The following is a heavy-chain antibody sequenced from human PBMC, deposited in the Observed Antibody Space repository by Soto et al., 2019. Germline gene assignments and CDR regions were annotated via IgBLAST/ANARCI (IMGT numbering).Heavy chain of an antibody. V-gene: IGHV6-1*01. J-gene: IGHJ6*02. CDR3: ARGIPDLYYYGMDV. D-gene: IGHD2-21*01. Sequence: SQTLSLTCAISGDSVSRNSGAWNWIRQSPSRGLEWLGRTYYRSKWYTDYALSVKSRITINPETSKNQFSLQLNSVTPEDTAVYYCARGIPDLYYYGMDVWGQGTTVTVS. CDR1: GDSVSRNSGA. CDR2: TYYRSKWYT.